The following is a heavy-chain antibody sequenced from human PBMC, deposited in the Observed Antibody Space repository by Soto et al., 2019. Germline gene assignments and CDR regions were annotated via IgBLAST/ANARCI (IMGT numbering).Heavy chain of an antibody. J-gene: IGHJ4*02. CDR1: GYSFTSYW. V-gene: IGHV5-51*01. Sequence: GESLKISCKGSGYSFTSYWIGWVRQMPGKGLEWMGIIYPGDSDTRYSPSFQGQVTISADKSISTAYLQWSSLKASDTAMYYCARLRYDYIWGSSCDYWGQGTLVTVSS. CDR2: IYPGDSDT. D-gene: IGHD3-16*01. CDR3: ARLRYDYIWGSSCDY.